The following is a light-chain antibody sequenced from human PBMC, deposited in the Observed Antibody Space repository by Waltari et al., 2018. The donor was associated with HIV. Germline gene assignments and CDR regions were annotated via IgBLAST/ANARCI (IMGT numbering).Light chain of an antibody. V-gene: IGLV6-57*01. CDR3: QSYDSSNHVV. J-gene: IGLJ2*01. CDR1: SGSIASNY. CDR2: EDN. Sequence: NFMLTQPPSVSASPGKTVTISCTRSSGSIASNYVQWYQQRPGSSPTTVIYEDNQRPSGVPDRFSGSIDSSSNSASLTISGLKTEDEADYYCQSYDSSNHVVFGGGTKLTVL.